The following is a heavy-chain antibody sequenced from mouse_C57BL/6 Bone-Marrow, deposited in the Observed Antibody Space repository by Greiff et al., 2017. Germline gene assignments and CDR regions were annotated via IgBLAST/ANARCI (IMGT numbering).Heavy chain of an antibody. CDR2: INPGGGGT. J-gene: IGHJ2*01. Sequence: QVQLQQSGAELVRPGTSVKVSCKASGYAFTNYLIEWVKQRPGQGLEWIGVINPGGGGTNYNEKFKGKATLTADKSSSTAYMQLSSLTSEDSAVYFCARGDRGYFDYGGRGTTLTVSS. V-gene: IGHV1-54*01. D-gene: IGHD2-14*01. CDR3: ARGDRGYFDY. CDR1: GYAFTNYL.